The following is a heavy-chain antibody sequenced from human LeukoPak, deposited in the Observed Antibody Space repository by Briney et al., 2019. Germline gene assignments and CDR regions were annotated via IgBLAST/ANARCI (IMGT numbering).Heavy chain of an antibody. CDR1: GFTFDDYG. Sequence: GGSLRLSCAASGFTFDDYGMNWVRQAPGKGLEWVSYINWNGGRTGYADSVKGRITISRDNAKNSLYLQMNSLRAEDTAVYYCAKGGTYQLSSSYFDYWGQGTLVTVSS. D-gene: IGHD2-2*01. J-gene: IGHJ4*02. CDR2: INWNGGRT. V-gene: IGHV3-20*04. CDR3: AKGGTYQLSSSYFDY.